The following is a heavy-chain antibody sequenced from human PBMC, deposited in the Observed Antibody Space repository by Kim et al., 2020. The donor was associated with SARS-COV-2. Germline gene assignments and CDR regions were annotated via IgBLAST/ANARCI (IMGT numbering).Heavy chain of an antibody. CDR3: ARDLYDCSGYGAFDY. J-gene: IGHJ4*01. D-gene: IGHD3-22*01. CDR1: GFAFSTFW. V-gene: IGHV3-7*01. Sequence: GGSLRLSCVGSGFAFSTFWMTWVRQAPGKGLEWVADIKEDGRDTYYVDSVKGRFTISRDNAKSSVYLQMNSLRAEDTAVYYCARDLYDCSGYGAFDYWGQGTLVTVAS. CDR2: IKEDGRDT.